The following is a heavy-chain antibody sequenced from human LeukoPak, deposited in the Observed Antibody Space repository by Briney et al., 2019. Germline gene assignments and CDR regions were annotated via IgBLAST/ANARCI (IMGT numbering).Heavy chain of an antibody. J-gene: IGHJ4*02. CDR3: ARADSSGYYYFDY. D-gene: IGHD3-22*01. Sequence: GASLKVSCKASGYIFTNFGISWVRQAPGQGLEWMGWISAHTGDTNYAQNFQDRVTVTTDTSTGTAYMDLGSLRSEDTAVYYCARADSSGYYYFDYWGQGTLVTVSS. CDR2: ISAHTGDT. CDR1: GYIFTNFG. V-gene: IGHV1-18*01.